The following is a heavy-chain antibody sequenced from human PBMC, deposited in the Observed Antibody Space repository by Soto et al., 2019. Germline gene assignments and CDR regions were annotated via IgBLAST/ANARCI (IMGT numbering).Heavy chain of an antibody. D-gene: IGHD4-17*01. V-gene: IGHV3-9*01. Sequence: GGSLRLSCAASGFTFDDYAMHWVRQAPGKGLEWVSGISWNSGSIGYADSVKGRFTISRDNAKNSLYLQMNSLRAEDTALYYCAKDIYGDPGGADYWGQGTLVTVSS. CDR2: ISWNSGSI. CDR1: GFTFDDYA. CDR3: AKDIYGDPGGADY. J-gene: IGHJ4*02.